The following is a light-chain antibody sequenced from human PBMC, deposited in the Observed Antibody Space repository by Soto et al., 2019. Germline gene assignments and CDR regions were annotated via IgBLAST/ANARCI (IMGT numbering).Light chain of an antibody. CDR2: DAS. CDR1: QSVSGNH. CDR3: QHYGDSHIT. V-gene: IGKV3D-20*01. Sequence: EIVLTQSPVTLSLSPGERATLSCGASQSVSGNHLAWYQQKPGLAPRLLIYDASNRSTGTPDRFSGYGSGADFTLVTSRPEPEHFAVYYCQHYGDSHITVGQGTRLDI. J-gene: IGKJ5*01.